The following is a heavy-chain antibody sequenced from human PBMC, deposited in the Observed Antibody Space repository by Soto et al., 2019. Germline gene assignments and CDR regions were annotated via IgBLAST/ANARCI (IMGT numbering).Heavy chain of an antibody. J-gene: IGHJ2*01. Sequence: SETLSLTCSVSGASVRSGGYYWSWIRQPPGRGLEWIGEINHSGNSNYNPALESRVTISVDTSKNQFSLKLISVTAADTAVYYCARANILTGYCVVYFDVWGRGTLVTVSS. D-gene: IGHD3-9*01. CDR1: GASVRSGGYY. CDR2: INHSGNS. CDR3: ARANILTGYCVVYFDV. V-gene: IGHV4-61*08.